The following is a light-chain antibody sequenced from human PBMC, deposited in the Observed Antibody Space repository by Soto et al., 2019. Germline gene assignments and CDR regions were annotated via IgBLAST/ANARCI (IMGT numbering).Light chain of an antibody. Sequence: ETVLKQSPGTMSLSPGDRDTLSCRASQTVSLSYLAWYQQKPGQAPRLLIYGASSRATGIPDRFSGSESGTDFTLTISRLEPEDFAVYYCQQYGSSPLTFGGGTKVEIK. V-gene: IGKV3-20*01. J-gene: IGKJ4*01. CDR1: QTVSLSY. CDR3: QQYGSSPLT. CDR2: GAS.